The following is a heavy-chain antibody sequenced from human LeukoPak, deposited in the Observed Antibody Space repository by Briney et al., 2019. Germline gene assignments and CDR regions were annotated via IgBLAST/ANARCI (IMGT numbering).Heavy chain of an antibody. CDR1: GYTFTGYY. V-gene: IGHV1-2*02. J-gene: IGHJ4*02. Sequence: ASVKVSCKASGYTFTGYYIHWVRQAPGQGLEWMGWINPNSGGTNYAQKFQGRGTMTRDTSISTAYMELSSLRSDDTAVYYCAREGDYGELDYWGQGSLATVSS. D-gene: IGHD4-17*01. CDR3: AREGDYGELDY. CDR2: INPNSGGT.